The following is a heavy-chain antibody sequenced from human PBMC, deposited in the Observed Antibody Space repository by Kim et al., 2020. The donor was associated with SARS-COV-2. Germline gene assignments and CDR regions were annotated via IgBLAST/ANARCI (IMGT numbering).Heavy chain of an antibody. J-gene: IGHJ4*02. CDR3: AKDLAAAGTY. D-gene: IGHD6-13*01. CDR1: GFTFSSYG. V-gene: IGHV3-30*18. CDR2: ITDDGSNK. Sequence: GRSLRLSCAASGFTFSSYGMHWVRQAPGKGLEWVAGITDDGSNKYYADSVKGRFTISRDNSKNTLYLQMNSLRAEDTAVYYCAKDLAAAGTYWGQGTLVTVSS.